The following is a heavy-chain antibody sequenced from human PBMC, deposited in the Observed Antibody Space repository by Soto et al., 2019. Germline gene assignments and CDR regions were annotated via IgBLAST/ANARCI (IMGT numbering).Heavy chain of an antibody. Sequence: GGSLRLSCAASGFTFTTYWMHWVRQAPGKGPVWVCRINGDGSSTSCADFVKGRFTISRDNVKNTLYLQMNSLRGEDTAVYYCAKAAQLWFQSDFDYWGQGTLVTVSS. CDR2: INGDGSST. J-gene: IGHJ4*02. V-gene: IGHV3-74*01. CDR1: GFTFTTYW. CDR3: AKAAQLWFQSDFDY. D-gene: IGHD5-18*01.